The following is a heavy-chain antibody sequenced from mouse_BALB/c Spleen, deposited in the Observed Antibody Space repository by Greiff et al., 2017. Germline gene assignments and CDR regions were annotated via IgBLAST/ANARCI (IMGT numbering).Heavy chain of an antibody. Sequence: EVQLQQSGPGLVKPSQSLSLTCSVTGYSITSGYYWNWIRQFPGNKLEWMGYISYDGSNNYNPSLKNRISITRDTSKNQFFLKLNSVTTEDTATYYCARAYYDYDWFAYWGQGTLVTVSA. D-gene: IGHD2-4*01. CDR2: ISYDGSN. CDR3: ARAYYDYDWFAY. CDR1: GYSITSGYY. V-gene: IGHV3-6*02. J-gene: IGHJ3*01.